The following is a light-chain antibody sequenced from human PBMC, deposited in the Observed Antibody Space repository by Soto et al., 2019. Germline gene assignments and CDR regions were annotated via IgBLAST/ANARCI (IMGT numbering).Light chain of an antibody. J-gene: IGKJ1*01. Sequence: EIVMTQSPATLSLSPGERATLSCRASQSVSSSYLSWYQQKPGQAPRLLIYGASTRATGIPARFSGSGSGTDFTLTISSLQPEDFAVYYCQQDYNLPPWTFGQGTMVDIK. CDR1: QSVSSSY. CDR2: GAS. V-gene: IGKV3D-7*01. CDR3: QQDYNLPPWT.